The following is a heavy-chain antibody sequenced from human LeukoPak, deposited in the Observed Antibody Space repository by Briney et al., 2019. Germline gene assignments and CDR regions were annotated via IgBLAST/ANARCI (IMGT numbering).Heavy chain of an antibody. CDR1: GFTFSSYA. J-gene: IGHJ5*02. V-gene: IGHV3-30-3*01. CDR3: ARNTLPGSQFDP. D-gene: IGHD3-10*01. CDR2: ISYDGSNK. Sequence: GGSLRLSCAASGFTFSSYAMHWVRQAPGKGLEWVAVISYDGSNKYYADSVKGRFTISRDNSKNTLYLQMNSLRAEDTAVYYCARNTLPGSQFDPWGQGTLVTVSS.